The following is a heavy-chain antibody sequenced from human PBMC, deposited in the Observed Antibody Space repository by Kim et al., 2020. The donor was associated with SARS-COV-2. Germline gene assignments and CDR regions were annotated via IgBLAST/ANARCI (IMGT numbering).Heavy chain of an antibody. CDR2: TYPGDSDT. Sequence: GESLKISCKGSGYSFTSYWIGWVRQMPGKGLEWMGITYPGDSDTRYSPSFQGQVTISADKSISTAYLQWSSLKASDTAMYYCARQPAYSSSYYYGMDVWGQGTTVTVSS. CDR1: GYSFTSYW. V-gene: IGHV5-51*01. D-gene: IGHD6-6*01. CDR3: ARQPAYSSSYYYGMDV. J-gene: IGHJ6*02.